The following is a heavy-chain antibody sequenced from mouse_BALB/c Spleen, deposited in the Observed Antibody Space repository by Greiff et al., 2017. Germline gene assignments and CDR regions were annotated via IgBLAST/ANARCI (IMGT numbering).Heavy chain of an antibody. D-gene: IGHD2-1*01. CDR2: ISSGGST. J-gene: IGHJ2*01. CDR3: ARGGGGNYYFDY. Sequence: EVMLVESGGGLVKPGGSLKLSCAASGFTFSSYAMSWVRQTPEKRLEWVASISSGGSTYYPDSVKGRFTISRDNARNILYLQMSSLRSEDTAMYYCARGGGGNYYFDYWGQGTTLTVSS. CDR1: GFTFSSYA. V-gene: IGHV5-6-5*01.